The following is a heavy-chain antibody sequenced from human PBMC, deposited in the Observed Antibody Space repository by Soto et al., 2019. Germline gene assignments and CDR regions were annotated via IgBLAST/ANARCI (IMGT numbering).Heavy chain of an antibody. J-gene: IGHJ6*02. CDR2: IIPLFGST. Sequence: QVQLEQSGAEVKMPGSSVTVSCKAYGATFTKYAFNWVRQAPGQGLEWMGGIIPLFGSTNYAERFQGRLTVTTNESTSTVFRELSSLTSDDTAIYYCARDETVIRGVIKRGGGLDLWGQGTTVIVSS. CDR3: ARDETVIRGVIKRGGGLDL. CDR1: GATFTKYA. V-gene: IGHV1-69*19. D-gene: IGHD3-10*01.